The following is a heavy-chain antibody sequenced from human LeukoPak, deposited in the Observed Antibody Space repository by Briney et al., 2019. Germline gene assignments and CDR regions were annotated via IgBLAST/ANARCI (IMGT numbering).Heavy chain of an antibody. V-gene: IGHV4-39*01. CDR2: IYYSGST. D-gene: IGHD6-13*01. CDR1: GGSISSSSYC. J-gene: IGHJ5*02. CDR3: ARRWGSSSWYRDWSDP. Sequence: SETLSLTCTVSGGSISSSSYCWGWLRQPPGRGLEWIGSIYYSGSTYYNPSLKSRVTISVDTSKNQFSLKLSSVTAADTAVYYCARRWGSSSWYRDWSDPWGQGTLVTVSS.